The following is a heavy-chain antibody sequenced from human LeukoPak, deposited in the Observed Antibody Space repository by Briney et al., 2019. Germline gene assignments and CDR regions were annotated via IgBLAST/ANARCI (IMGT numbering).Heavy chain of an antibody. V-gene: IGHV3-23*01. CDR3: AEDFPDTRRGHYFDY. J-gene: IGHJ4*02. CDR1: GFTFNNYA. D-gene: IGHD1-14*01. Sequence: PGGSLRLSCAASGFTFNNYAMNWVRQAPGKGLEWVSAVSGSGDSTYYANSVRGRFTISRDNSKNTLYLQMNSLRAEDTAVYYCAEDFPDTRRGHYFDYWGQGTLVTVSS. CDR2: VSGSGDST.